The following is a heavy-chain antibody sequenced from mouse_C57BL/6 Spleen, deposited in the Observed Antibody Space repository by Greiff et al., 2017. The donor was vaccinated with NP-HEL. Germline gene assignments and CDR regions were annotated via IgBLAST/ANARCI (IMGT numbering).Heavy chain of an antibody. CDR2: IDPSDSYP. D-gene: IGHD1-1*01. CDR1: GYTFTSYW. CDR3: ARGIYYYGSSYVDYVDY. V-gene: IGHV1-69*01. Sequence: VQLQQPGAELVMPGASVKLSCKASGYTFTSYWMHWVKQRPGQGLEWIGEIDPSDSYPNYNQKFKGKSTLTVDKSSSTAYMQLSSLTSEDSAVYYCARGIYYYGSSYVDYVDYWGQGTTLTVSS. J-gene: IGHJ2*01.